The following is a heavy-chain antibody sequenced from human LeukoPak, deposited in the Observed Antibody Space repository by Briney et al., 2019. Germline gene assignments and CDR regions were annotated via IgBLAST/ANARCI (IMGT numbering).Heavy chain of an antibody. D-gene: IGHD5-12*01. CDR3: AKDKEYSGFGPILSGYYYGMDV. J-gene: IGHJ6*04. CDR2: ISWDGGST. CDR1: GFTFDDYA. V-gene: IGHV3-43D*04. Sequence: PGGSLRLSCAASGFTFDDYAMHWARQAPGKGLEWVSLISWDGGSTYYADSVKGRFTISRDNSRHTLYLQMNSLGAEDTALYYCAKDKEYSGFGPILSGYYYGMDVWGKGTTVTVSS.